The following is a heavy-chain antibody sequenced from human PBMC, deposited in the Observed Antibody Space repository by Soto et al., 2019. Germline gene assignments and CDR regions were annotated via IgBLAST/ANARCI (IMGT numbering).Heavy chain of an antibody. D-gene: IGHD4-17*01. Sequence: GGSLSLSCAASGFTFSSYAMSWVRQAPGKGLEWVSAISGSGGSTYYADSVKGRFTISRDNSKNTLYLQMNSLRAEDTAVYYCAKSYGDYRYYYYGMDVWGQGTTVTVSS. CDR1: GFTFSSYA. CDR3: AKSYGDYRYYYYGMDV. J-gene: IGHJ6*02. CDR2: ISGSGGST. V-gene: IGHV3-23*01.